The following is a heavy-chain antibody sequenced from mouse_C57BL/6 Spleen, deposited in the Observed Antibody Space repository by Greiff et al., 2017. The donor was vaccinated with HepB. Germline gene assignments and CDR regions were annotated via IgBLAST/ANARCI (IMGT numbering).Heavy chain of an antibody. V-gene: IGHV1-50*01. J-gene: IGHJ4*01. Sequence: QVQLQQPGAELVKPGASVKLSCKASGYTFTSYWMQWVKQRPGQGLEWIGEIDPSDSYTNYNQKFKGQATLTVDTSSSTVYMQLSSLTSEDSAVYYVARSGITTVVEAMDYWGQGPSVTVSS. CDR2: IDPSDSYT. CDR3: ARSGITTVVEAMDY. D-gene: IGHD1-1*01. CDR1: GYTFTSYW.